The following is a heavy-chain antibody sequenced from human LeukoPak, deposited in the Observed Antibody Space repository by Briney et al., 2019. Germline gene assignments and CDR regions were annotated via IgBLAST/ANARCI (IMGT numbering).Heavy chain of an antibody. CDR1: GFTFSSYS. Sequence: GGSLRLSCAASGFTFSSYSMNWVRQAPGKGLEWVSYISSSSSTIYYADSVKGRFTISRDNAKNSLYLQMNSLRAEDTAVYYCARGIVVVPDKENFDYWGQEALVTVSS. CDR2: ISSSSSTI. CDR3: ARGIVVVPDKENFDY. D-gene: IGHD2-2*01. V-gene: IGHV3-48*01. J-gene: IGHJ4*02.